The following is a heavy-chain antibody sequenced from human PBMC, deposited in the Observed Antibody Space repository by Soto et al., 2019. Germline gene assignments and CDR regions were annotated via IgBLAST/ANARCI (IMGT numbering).Heavy chain of an antibody. J-gene: IGHJ4*01. Sequence: SVKVSCKASGGTFSSYAISWVRQAPGQGLEWMGGIIPIFGTANYAQKFQGRVTITADKSTSTAYMELSSLRSEDTAVYYCASSPYYYDSSGYPQPEIDYWGHGTLVTVSS. CDR1: GGTFSSYA. V-gene: IGHV1-69*06. CDR3: ASSPYYYDSSGYPQPEIDY. D-gene: IGHD3-22*01. CDR2: IIPIFGTA.